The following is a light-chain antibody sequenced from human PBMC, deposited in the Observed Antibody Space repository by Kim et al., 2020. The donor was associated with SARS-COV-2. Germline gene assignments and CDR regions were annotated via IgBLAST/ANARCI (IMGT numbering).Light chain of an antibody. CDR1: QSVRSNY. CDR2: GAS. V-gene: IGKV3-20*01. J-gene: IGKJ4*01. Sequence: EIVLTQSPGTLSLSPGERATLSCRASQSVRSNYLAWYQQKPGQAPRLLIYGASSRATGIPDRFSGSGSGTDFTLTIGRLEPEDFAVYYCHQYSRPSLTFGGGTKLEI. CDR3: HQYSRPSLT.